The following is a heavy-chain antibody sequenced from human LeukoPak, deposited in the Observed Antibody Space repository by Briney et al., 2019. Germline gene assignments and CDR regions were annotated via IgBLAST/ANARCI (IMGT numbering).Heavy chain of an antibody. CDR1: GGSISSYY. J-gene: IGHJ6*02. D-gene: IGHD5-12*01. CDR3: ARLYSGYEDYYYYGMDV. CDR2: IYYSGST. Sequence: SETLSLTCTVSGGSISSYYWSWIRQPPGKGLEGIGYIYYSGSTNYNPSLKSRVTISVDTSKNQVSLKLSSVTAADTAVYYCARLYSGYEDYYYYGMDVWGQGTTVTVSS. V-gene: IGHV4-59*08.